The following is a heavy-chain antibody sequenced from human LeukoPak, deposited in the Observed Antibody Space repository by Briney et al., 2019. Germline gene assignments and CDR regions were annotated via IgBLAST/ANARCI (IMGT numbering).Heavy chain of an antibody. V-gene: IGHV1-46*01. J-gene: IGHJ5*02. CDR2: INPSGGST. CDR3: ARAREYSSSWYFWFDP. Sequence: ASVKDSRKASGYTFTSYYIHWVRQAPGQGLEWMGIINPSGGSTSYAQKFQGRVTMTRDTSTSTVYMELSSLRSEDTAVYYCARAREYSSSWYFWFDPWGQGTLVTVSS. CDR1: GYTFTSYY. D-gene: IGHD6-13*01.